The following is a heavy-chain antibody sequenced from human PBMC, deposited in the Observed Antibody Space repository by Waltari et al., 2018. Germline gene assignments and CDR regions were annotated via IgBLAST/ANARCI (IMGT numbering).Heavy chain of an antibody. Sequence: ELQLVESGGAVVQPGGSLRLSCAPSGFTFDYPAMHWVRQAPGKGLEWVSVISWDGTNTYYVDSVKGRFTISRDNSKSTLYLQMSSLRAEDTALYYCVKGRYYDFWSAYPDYWGQGTLVTVSS. CDR3: VKGRYYDFWSAYPDY. V-gene: IGHV3-43D*04. J-gene: IGHJ4*02. D-gene: IGHD3-3*01. CDR1: GFTFDYPA. CDR2: ISWDGTNT.